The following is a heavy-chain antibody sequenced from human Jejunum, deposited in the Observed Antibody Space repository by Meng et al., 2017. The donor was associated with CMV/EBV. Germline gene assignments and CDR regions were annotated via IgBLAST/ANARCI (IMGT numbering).Heavy chain of an antibody. J-gene: IGHJ4*02. V-gene: IGHV3-30*02. CDR1: GISFSNSG. D-gene: IGHD3-10*01. CDR2: IRNDGSEI. CDR3: VKDKGRTALDY. Sequence: QVELVGVGGGVVKPGGSLGLSCVTFGISFSNSGMHWVRQAPGKGLEWVVFIRNDGSEIYYVDSVKGRFTISRDNSKNTVYLQMNSLRVEDTGVYYCVKDKGRTALDYWGQGSLVTVSS.